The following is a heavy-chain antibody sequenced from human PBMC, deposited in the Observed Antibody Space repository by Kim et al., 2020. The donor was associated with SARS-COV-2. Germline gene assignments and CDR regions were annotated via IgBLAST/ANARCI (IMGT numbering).Heavy chain of an antibody. CDR3: ARAPYSSSWYLYYYYGMDV. CDR1: GYTFTSYG. V-gene: IGHV1-18*01. J-gene: IGHJ6*02. D-gene: IGHD6-13*01. CDR2: ISAYNGNT. Sequence: ASVKVSCKASGYTFTSYGISWVRQAPGQGLEWMGWISAYNGNTNYAQKLQGRVTMTTDTSTSTAYMELRSLRSDDTAVYYCARAPYSSSWYLYYYYGMDVWGQGTTVTVSS.